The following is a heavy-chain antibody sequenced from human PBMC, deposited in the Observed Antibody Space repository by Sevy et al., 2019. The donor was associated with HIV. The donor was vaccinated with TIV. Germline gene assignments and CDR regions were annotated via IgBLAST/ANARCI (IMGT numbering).Heavy chain of an antibody. Sequence: GGSLRLSCAASGFTFSSYEMNWVRQAPGKGLEWVSYISSSGSTIYYADSVKGRFTISRDNAKNSLYLQMNSLRAEDTAVYYCVRDGLIYSSSWYQYYYYGMDVWGQGTTVTVSS. CDR1: GFTFSSYE. J-gene: IGHJ6*02. D-gene: IGHD6-13*01. V-gene: IGHV3-48*03. CDR2: ISSSGSTI. CDR3: VRDGLIYSSSWYQYYYYGMDV.